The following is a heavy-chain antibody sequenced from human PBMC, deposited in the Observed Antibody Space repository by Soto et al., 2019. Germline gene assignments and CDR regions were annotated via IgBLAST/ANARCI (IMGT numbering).Heavy chain of an antibody. V-gene: IGHV1-18*01. J-gene: IGHJ5*02. CDR2: INPYNGKT. CDR1: GYIFTSWR. Sequence: QIQLLQSGTEAKKPGASVRVSCKASGYIFTSWRITWVRQAPGQGLEYMGWINPYNGKTNYAQKFKGRVTMTTDTSTNTAYMELGSLRSDDTALYYCARESGGLDPWGQGTLVTVSS. CDR3: ARESGGLDP.